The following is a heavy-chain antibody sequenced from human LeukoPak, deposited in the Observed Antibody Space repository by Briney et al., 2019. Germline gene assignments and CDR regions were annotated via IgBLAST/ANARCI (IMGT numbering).Heavy chain of an antibody. D-gene: IGHD3-16*01. Sequence: SETLSLTCTVSGDSLSSYHWSWFRQPPGKALEWIGYISSSGSTSYNPSLKSRLTISVDTSKNQFSLKLSSVTAADTAVYYCARVGRGDHTWGSYYCDHWGQGTLVSVSS. V-gene: IGHV4-59*13. J-gene: IGHJ4*02. CDR2: ISSSGST. CDR1: GDSLSSYH. CDR3: ARVGRGDHTWGSYYCDH.